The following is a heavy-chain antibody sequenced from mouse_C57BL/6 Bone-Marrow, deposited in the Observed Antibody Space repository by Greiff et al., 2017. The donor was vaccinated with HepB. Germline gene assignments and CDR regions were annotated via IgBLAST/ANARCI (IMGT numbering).Heavy chain of an antibody. J-gene: IGHJ3*01. CDR3: ASCDYDVDWFAY. CDR2: IYPRSGNT. V-gene: IGHV1-81*01. Sequence: QVQLQQSGAELARPGASVKLSCKASGYTFTSYGISWVKQRTGQGLEWIGEIYPRSGNTYYNEKFKGKATLTADKSSSTAYMELRSLTSEDSAVYFCASCDYDVDWFAYWGQGTLVTVSA. CDR1: GYTFTSYG. D-gene: IGHD2-4*01.